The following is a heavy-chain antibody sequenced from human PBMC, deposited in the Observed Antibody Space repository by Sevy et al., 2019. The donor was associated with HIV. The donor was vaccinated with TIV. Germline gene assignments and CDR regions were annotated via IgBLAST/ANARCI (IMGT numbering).Heavy chain of an antibody. CDR3: ARGRGVFGAVAINWFDP. J-gene: IGHJ5*02. CDR2: IYSGGST. CDR1: GFTVSSSY. Sequence: GGSLRLSCAASGFTVSSSYMTWVRQPPGKGLEWVSVIYSGGSTYYADSVKGRFTISRDNSKNTLYLQMNNLRADDTAVYYCARGRGVFGAVAINWFDPWGQGALVTVSS. V-gene: IGHV3-53*01. D-gene: IGHD3-3*01.